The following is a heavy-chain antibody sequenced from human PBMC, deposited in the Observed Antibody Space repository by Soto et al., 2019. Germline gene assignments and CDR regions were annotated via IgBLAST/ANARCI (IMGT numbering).Heavy chain of an antibody. D-gene: IGHD2-2*01. CDR2: TYYRSTWSY. Sequence: SQTLSLTCAISGDSVSTNSATWDWIRQSPSRGLEWLGRTYYRSTWSYDYAVSVQGRITINPDTSNNQFSLHLSSVTPDDTAVYYCAKDGGPVYCNSPGCSAKHFDYWGQGTLVTVSS. CDR3: AKDGGPVYCNSPGCSAKHFDY. J-gene: IGHJ4*02. CDR1: GDSVSTNSAT. V-gene: IGHV6-1*01.